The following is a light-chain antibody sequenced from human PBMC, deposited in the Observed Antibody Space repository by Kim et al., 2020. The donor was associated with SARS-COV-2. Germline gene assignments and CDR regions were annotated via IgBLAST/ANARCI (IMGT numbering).Light chain of an antibody. CDR2: DVS. CDR3: SSYTSSSVV. J-gene: IGLJ2*01. Sequence: PEKPITSSCTGTSSYVVGYNYVSWYQQHPGKAPKLMIYDVSNRPSGVSNRFSGSKSGNTASLTISGLQAEDAADYYCSSYTSSSVVFGGGTQLTVL. CDR1: SSYVVGYNY. V-gene: IGLV2-14*03.